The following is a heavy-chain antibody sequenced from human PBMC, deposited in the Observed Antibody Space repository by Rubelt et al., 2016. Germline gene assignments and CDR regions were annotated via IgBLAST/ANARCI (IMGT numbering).Heavy chain of an antibody. V-gene: IGHV3-21*04. CDR2: ISSSSSYI. Sequence: GKGLEWVSSISSSSSYIYYADSVKGRFTISRDNAKNSLYLQMNSLRAEDTALYYCAKARLTLWAIDYWGLGTLVTVSS. D-gene: IGHD1-14*01. J-gene: IGHJ4*02. CDR3: AKARLTLWAIDY.